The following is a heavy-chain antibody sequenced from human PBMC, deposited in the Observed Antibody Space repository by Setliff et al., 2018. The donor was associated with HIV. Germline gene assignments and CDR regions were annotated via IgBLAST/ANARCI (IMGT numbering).Heavy chain of an antibody. D-gene: IGHD3-3*01. Sequence: RASVKVSCKASGYTFTSYYMHWVRQAPGQGLQWMGIINPSGGSTTYAQKFQGRVTMTRDTSTTTNVMELNSLRSEDTAVYYFARDGYYNFWSGYGYYYYYMDVWGKGTTVTVSS. CDR3: ARDGYYNFWSGYGYYYYYMDV. V-gene: IGHV1-46*01. CDR1: GYTFTSYY. J-gene: IGHJ6*03. CDR2: INPSGGST.